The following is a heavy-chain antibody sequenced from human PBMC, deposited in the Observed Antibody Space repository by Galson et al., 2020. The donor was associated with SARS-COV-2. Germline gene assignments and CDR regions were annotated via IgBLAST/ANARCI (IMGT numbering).Heavy chain of an antibody. CDR3: ATSPSITMMDGSETYYYYYGMYV. D-gene: IGHD3-22*01. Sequence: GESLKISCKVSGYTLTELSMHWVRQAPGKGLEWMGGFDPEDGETIYAQKFQGRVTMTEDTSTDTAYMELSSLRSEDTAVYYCATSPSITMMDGSETYYYYYGMYVWGQGTTVTVSS. J-gene: IGHJ6*02. CDR1: GYTLTELS. CDR2: FDPEDGET. V-gene: IGHV1-24*01.